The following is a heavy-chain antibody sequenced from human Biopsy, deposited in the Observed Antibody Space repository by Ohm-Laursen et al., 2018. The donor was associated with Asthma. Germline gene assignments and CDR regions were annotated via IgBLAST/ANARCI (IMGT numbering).Heavy chain of an antibody. D-gene: IGHD6-6*01. J-gene: IGHJ2*01. CDR1: GDAMSTSGSY. CDR3: ARAVSSSSYWYFDL. V-gene: IGHV4-39*02. CDR2: IYYSGRT. Sequence: TLSLTCIVSGDAMSTSGSYWGWIRQSPGRGLEWIGSIYYSGRTYYNPSLESRVTISSDTSKNHFSLKVTSVTAADTAVYYCARAVSSSSYWYFDLWGRGDLVTVSS.